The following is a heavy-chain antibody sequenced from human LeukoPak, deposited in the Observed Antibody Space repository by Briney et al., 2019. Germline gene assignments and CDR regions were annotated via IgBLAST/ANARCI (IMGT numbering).Heavy chain of an antibody. CDR3: ARGGFGLYSGYDSDDNWFDP. CDR2: INPSGGST. J-gene: IGHJ5*02. CDR1: GYTFTSYY. D-gene: IGHD5-12*01. V-gene: IGHV1-46*01. Sequence: RRASVKVSCEASGYTFTSYYMHWVRQAPGQGLEWMGIINPSGGSTSYAQKFQGRVTMTRDMSTSTVYMELSSLRSEDTAVYYCARGGFGLYSGYDSDDNWFDPWGQGTLVTVSS.